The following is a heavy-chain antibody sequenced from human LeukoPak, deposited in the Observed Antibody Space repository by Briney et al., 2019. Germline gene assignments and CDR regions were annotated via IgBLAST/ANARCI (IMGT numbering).Heavy chain of an antibody. CDR2: INSDGSST. CDR3: ARDLGGLLWFGEFNDAFDI. J-gene: IGHJ3*02. CDR1: GFTFSSYW. D-gene: IGHD3-10*01. Sequence: PGGSLRLSCAASGFTFSSYWMHWVRQAPGKGLVWVSRINSDGSSTSYADSVKGRFTISRDNAKNTLYLQMNSLRAEDTAVYYCARDLGGLLWFGEFNDAFDIWGQGTMVTVSS. V-gene: IGHV3-74*01.